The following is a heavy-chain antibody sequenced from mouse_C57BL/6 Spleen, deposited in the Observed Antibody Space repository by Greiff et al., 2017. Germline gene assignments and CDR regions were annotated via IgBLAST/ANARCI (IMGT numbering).Heavy chain of an antibody. V-gene: IGHV1-64*01. D-gene: IGHD1-1*01. CDR2: IHPNSGST. J-gene: IGHJ3*01. CDR3: ARSDYYGSEFAY. Sequence: QVQLQQPGAELVKPGASVKLSCKASGYTFTSYWMHWVKQRPGQGLEWIGMIHPNSGSTNYNEKFKSKATLAVDKSSSTAYMQLSSLTSEDSAVYYCARSDYYGSEFAYWGQGTLVTVSA. CDR1: GYTFTSYW.